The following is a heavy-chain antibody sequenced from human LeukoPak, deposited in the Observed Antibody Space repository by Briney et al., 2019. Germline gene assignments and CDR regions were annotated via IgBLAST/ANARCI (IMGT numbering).Heavy chain of an antibody. CDR3: ARGPGGWLQLYSYYYMDV. Sequence: PSETLSLTCTVSGGSISSYYWSWIRQPPGKGLEWIGYIYYSGSTNYNPSLKSRVTISVDTSKNQFSLKLSSVTAADTAVYCCARGPGGWLQLYSYYYMDVWGKGTTVTVSS. D-gene: IGHD5-24*01. V-gene: IGHV4-59*12. CDR1: GGSISSYY. CDR2: IYYSGST. J-gene: IGHJ6*03.